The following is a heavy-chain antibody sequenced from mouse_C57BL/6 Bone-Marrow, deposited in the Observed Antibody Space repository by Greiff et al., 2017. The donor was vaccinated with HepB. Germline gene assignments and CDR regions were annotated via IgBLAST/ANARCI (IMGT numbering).Heavy chain of an antibody. J-gene: IGHJ3*01. CDR1: GFTFSSYA. CDR2: ISDGGSYT. D-gene: IGHD2-3*01. V-gene: IGHV5-4*03. CDR3: ARGAYDGYWFAY. Sequence: EVKVEESGGGLVKPGGSLKLSCAASGFTFSSYAKSWVRQTPEKRLEWVATISDGGSYTYYPDNVKGRFTISRDNAKNNLYLQMSHLKSEDTAMYYCARGAYDGYWFAYWGQGTLVTVSA.